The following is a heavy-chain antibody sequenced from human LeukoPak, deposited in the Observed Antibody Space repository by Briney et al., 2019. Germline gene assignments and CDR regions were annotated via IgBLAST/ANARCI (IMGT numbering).Heavy chain of an antibody. D-gene: IGHD1-7*01. CDR3: ARSITGTFSNWFVP. CDR2: ISAYNGNT. J-gene: IGHJ5*02. V-gene: IGHV1-18*01. CDR1: GYTFTSYG. Sequence: ASVKVSCKASGYTFTSYGISWVRQAPGQGLEWMGWISAYNGNTNYAQKLQGRVTMTTDTSTSTAYMELRSLRSDDTAVYYCARSITGTFSNWFVPWGQGTLVTVSS.